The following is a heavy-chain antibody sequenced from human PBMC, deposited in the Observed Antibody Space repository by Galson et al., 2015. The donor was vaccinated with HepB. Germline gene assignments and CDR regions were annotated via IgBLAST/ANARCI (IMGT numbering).Heavy chain of an antibody. V-gene: IGHV4-59*12. CDR2: FYNTGTT. Sequence: ETLSLTCSVSDGSISSYTWSWIRQPPGKGLEWIGFFYNTGTTKYNPSLESRGTISLDSSKRQFSLKLTSVAAADTAVYYCVRVVEKSGVGWYFDLWGRGTLVTVSS. CDR3: VRVVEKSGVGWYFDL. D-gene: IGHD1-26*01. CDR1: DGSISSYT. J-gene: IGHJ2*01.